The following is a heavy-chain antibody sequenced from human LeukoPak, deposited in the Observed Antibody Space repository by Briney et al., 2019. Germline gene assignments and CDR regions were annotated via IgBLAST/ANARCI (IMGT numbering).Heavy chain of an antibody. CDR3: ARGLTGGDPV. J-gene: IGHJ4*02. V-gene: IGHV3-48*03. CDR1: GFTFSSYE. CDR2: ISSSGSAI. Sequence: GGSLRLSCAASGFTFSSYEMIWVRQAPGKGLEWVSYISSSGSAIYYADSVKGRFTISRDNAKNSLYLQMNSLRAEDTAVYYCARGLTGGDPVWGQGTLVTVSS. D-gene: IGHD7-27*01.